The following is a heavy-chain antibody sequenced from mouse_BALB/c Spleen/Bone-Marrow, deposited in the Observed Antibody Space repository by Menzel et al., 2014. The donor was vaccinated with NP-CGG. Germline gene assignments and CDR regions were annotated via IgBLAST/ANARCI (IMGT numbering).Heavy chain of an antibody. Sequence: VQLQQSGPGLVAPSQSLSITCTVSGFSLTGYGVSWVRQPPGKGLEWLGMIWGDGSTDYNSALKSRLSISKDNSKSQVFLKVNSLQTEDTARYYCARDSFLITRALDYWGQGTSVTVPS. CDR3: ARDSFLITRALDY. CDR1: GFSLTGYG. J-gene: IGHJ4*01. V-gene: IGHV2-6-7*01. CDR2: IWGDGST. D-gene: IGHD2-4*01.